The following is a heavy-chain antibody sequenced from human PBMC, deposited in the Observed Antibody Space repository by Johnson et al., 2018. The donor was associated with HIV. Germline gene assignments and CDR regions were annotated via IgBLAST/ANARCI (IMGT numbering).Heavy chain of an antibody. CDR2: IYSSGRTT. CDR3: ATEGGTGAFDI. V-gene: IGHV3-11*04. CDR1: DFTVGSIY. J-gene: IGHJ3*02. Sequence: QVQLVESGGGLVQPGGSLRLSCAASDFTVGSIYMSWVRQAPGKGLEWVSLIYSSGRTTSYADSVKGRFTISRDNAKNSLYLQMNSLRAEDTAVYYCATEGGTGAFDIWGQGTMVTVSS. D-gene: IGHD2-15*01.